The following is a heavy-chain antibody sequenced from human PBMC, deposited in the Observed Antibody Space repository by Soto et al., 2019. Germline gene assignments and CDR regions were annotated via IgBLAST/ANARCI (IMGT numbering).Heavy chain of an antibody. V-gene: IGHV4-39*01. D-gene: IGHD3-9*01. CDR3: ARHFDIWTGSVINDAVDI. J-gene: IGHJ3*02. Sequence: PSETLSLTCTVSGGSISSSSYYWGWIRQPPGKGLEWIGSIYYSGSTYYNPSLKSRVTISVDTSKNQFSLKLSSVTAADTAVYYCARHFDIWTGSVINDAVDIWGQGTMVTVSS. CDR2: IYYSGST. CDR1: GGSISSSSYY.